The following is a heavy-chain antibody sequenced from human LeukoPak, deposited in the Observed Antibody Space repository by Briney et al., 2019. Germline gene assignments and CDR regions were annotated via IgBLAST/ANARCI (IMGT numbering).Heavy chain of an antibody. D-gene: IGHD6-13*01. Sequence: GGSLRLSCVASGFTFSSNTMSWVRQAPGRGLAWVSAIDGSGVTTFYADSVKGRFTISRDNSKNTLFLQMNSLRAEDTAIYYCTNRTPEYSSSWCLDYWGQGTLVTVSS. V-gene: IGHV3-23*01. CDR1: GFTFSSNT. CDR2: IDGSGVTT. J-gene: IGHJ4*02. CDR3: TNRTPEYSSSWCLDY.